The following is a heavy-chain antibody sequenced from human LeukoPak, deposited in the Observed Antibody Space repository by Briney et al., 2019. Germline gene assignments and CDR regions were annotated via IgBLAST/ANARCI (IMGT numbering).Heavy chain of an antibody. CDR3: AREFQYYFDY. CDR2: IWYDGSNK. Sequence: PGGSLRLSCAASGFTFSSYGMHWVRQAPGKGLEWVAVIWYDGSNKYYADSAKGRFTISRDNFKNTLYLQMNSLRAEDTAVYYCAREFQYYFDYWGQGTLVTVSS. V-gene: IGHV3-33*01. CDR1: GFTFSSYG. J-gene: IGHJ4*02.